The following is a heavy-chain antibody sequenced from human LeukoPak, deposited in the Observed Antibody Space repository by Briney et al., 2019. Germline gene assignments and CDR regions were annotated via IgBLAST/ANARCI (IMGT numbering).Heavy chain of an antibody. Sequence: SETLSLTCTVSGVSISSYYWSWIRQPAGKGLEWIGRIYTSGSTNYNPSLKSRVTMSVDTSKNQFSLKLSSVTAADTAVYYCATTMVRGVMSDYWGQGTLVTVSS. CDR2: IYTSGST. CDR1: GVSISSYY. J-gene: IGHJ4*02. D-gene: IGHD3-10*01. V-gene: IGHV4-4*07. CDR3: ATTMVRGVMSDY.